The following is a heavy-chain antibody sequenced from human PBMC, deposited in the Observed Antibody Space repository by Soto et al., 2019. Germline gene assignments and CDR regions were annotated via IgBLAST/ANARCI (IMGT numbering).Heavy chain of an antibody. CDR1: GGTFSSYA. CDR3: ARASETTVTTEATDAFDI. V-gene: IGHV1-69*01. CDR2: IIPIFGTA. D-gene: IGHD4-17*01. Sequence: QVQLVQSGAEVKKPGSSVKVSCKASGGTFSSYAISWVRQAPGQGLEWMGGIIPIFGTANYAQKFQGRVTITADESTSTAYMELSSLISEDTAVYYCARASETTVTTEATDAFDIWGQGTMVTVSS. J-gene: IGHJ3*02.